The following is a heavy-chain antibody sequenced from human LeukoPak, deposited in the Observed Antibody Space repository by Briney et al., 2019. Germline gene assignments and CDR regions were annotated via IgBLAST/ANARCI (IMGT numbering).Heavy chain of an antibody. D-gene: IGHD6-19*01. CDR1: GYSINSGYY. V-gene: IGHV4-38-2*01. CDR2: IYHSGST. J-gene: IGHJ4*02. CDR3: ARGIAVAGPFDY. Sequence: NASETLSLTCAVSGYSINSGYYWDWIRQPPGKGLEWIGSIYHSGSTYNPSLKSRVTMSLDTSKNQFSLKLRSVTAADAAVYYCARGIAVAGPFDYWGQGTLVTVSS.